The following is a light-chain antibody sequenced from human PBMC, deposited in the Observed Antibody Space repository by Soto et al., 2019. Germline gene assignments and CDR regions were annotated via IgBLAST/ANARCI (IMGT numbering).Light chain of an antibody. Sequence: DLQMTQSPSTLPASVGDRVTVTCRASQTIGSWLAWYQQKPGRAPKLLIFDASSLESGVPSRFSGNGSGTEFTLTISGLQPDDFASYYCQQYNSYSGMFGQGTKVDIK. J-gene: IGKJ1*01. CDR2: DAS. V-gene: IGKV1-5*01. CDR3: QQYNSYSGM. CDR1: QTIGSW.